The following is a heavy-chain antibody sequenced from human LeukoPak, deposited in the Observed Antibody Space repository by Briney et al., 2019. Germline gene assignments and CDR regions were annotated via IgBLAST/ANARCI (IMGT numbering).Heavy chain of an antibody. J-gene: IGHJ6*03. D-gene: IGHD3-10*01. Sequence: PGGSLRLSCAASGFTFTTYWMGWVRQAPGKGLEWIGSIYYSGSTYYNPSLKSRVTISVDTSKNQFSLKLSSVTAADTAVYYCARGPQSSLWFGELPFYYYYYMDVWGKGTTVTVSS. CDR1: GFTFTTYW. CDR2: IYYSGST. V-gene: IGHV4-39*07. CDR3: ARGPQSSLWFGELPFYYYYYMDV.